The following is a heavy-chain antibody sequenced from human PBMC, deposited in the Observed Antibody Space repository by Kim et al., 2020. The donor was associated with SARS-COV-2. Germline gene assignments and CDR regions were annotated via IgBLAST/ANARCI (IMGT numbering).Heavy chain of an antibody. CDR3: ARDLHDILSYYYYGMDV. J-gene: IGHJ6*02. V-gene: IGHV3-21*01. CDR1: GFTFSSYS. CDR2: ISSSSSYI. D-gene: IGHD3-9*01. Sequence: GGSLRLSCAASGFTFSSYSMNWVRQAPGKGLEWVSSISSSSSYIYYADSVKGRFTISRDNAKNSLYLQMNSLRAEDTAVYYCARDLHDILSYYYYGMDVWGQGTTVTVSS.